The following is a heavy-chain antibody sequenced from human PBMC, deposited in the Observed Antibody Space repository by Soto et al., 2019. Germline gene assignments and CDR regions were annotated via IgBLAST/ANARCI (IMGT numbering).Heavy chain of an antibody. Sequence: EVQLLESGGGLVQPGGSLRLSCAASGFTFSSYAMSWVRQAPGKGLEWVSAISGSGGSTYYADSVKGRFTISRDNSKNTMYLQMNSLRAEDTAVYYCAKDLEELWLLGEDYWGQGTLVTVSS. CDR1: GFTFSSYA. V-gene: IGHV3-23*01. CDR2: ISGSGGST. CDR3: AKDLEELWLLGEDY. D-gene: IGHD5-18*01. J-gene: IGHJ4*02.